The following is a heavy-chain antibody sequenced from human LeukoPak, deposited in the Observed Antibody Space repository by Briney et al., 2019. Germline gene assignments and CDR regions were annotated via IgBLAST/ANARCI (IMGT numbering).Heavy chain of an antibody. D-gene: IGHD3-9*01. CDR3: ARGSDILTA. CDR2: ISPNSGGT. J-gene: IGHJ4*02. V-gene: IGHV1-2*02. Sequence: ASVPVSCKASGYIFTGYYIQWVRQAPGQGLEWMGWISPNSGGTNYAQKFQGRVTMSMDTSISAAYMALSRLRSDDTAVYYCARGSDILTAWGQGTLVTVSS. CDR1: GYIFTGYY.